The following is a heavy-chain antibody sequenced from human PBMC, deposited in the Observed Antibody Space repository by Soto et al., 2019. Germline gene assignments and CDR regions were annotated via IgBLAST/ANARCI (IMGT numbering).Heavy chain of an antibody. CDR1: GYTFTSYA. CDR2: INAGNGNT. CDR3: ARKIRDFWSGQFDY. D-gene: IGHD3-3*01. V-gene: IGHV1-3*01. J-gene: IGHJ4*02. Sequence: VASVKVSCKASGYTFTSYAMHWVRQAPGQRLEWMGWINAGNGNTKYSQKFQGRVTITRDTSASTAYMELSSLRSEDTAVYYCARKIRDFWSGQFDYWGQGTLVTVSS.